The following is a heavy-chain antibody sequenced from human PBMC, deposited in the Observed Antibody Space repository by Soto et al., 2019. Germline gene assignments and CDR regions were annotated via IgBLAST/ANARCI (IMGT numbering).Heavy chain of an antibody. CDR3: ARDIERGSGYDYFDH. CDR1: GFTFNNYA. CDR2: ISGSGASA. J-gene: IGHJ4*02. V-gene: IGHV3-23*01. Sequence: GGSLRLSCAASGFTFNNYAMGWVRQAPGKGLEWVSTISGSGASAYYADSVQGRFTISRDNSKNTLYLQMNSLRAEDTALYYCARDIERGSGYDYFDHWGQGTLVTVSS. D-gene: IGHD5-12*01.